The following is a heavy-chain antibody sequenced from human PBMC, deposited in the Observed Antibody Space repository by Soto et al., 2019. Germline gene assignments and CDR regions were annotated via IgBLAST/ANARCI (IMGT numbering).Heavy chain of an antibody. CDR3: AKDIDGVGDYGDH. D-gene: IGHD2-8*01. CDR1: GFTFDDYA. J-gene: IGHJ4*02. CDR2: ISWNSGSI. Sequence: DVQLVESGGGLVQPGRSLRLSCAASGFTFDDYAMHWVRQAPGKGLEWVSGISWNSGSIGYADSVKGRFTISRDNAKNSLYLQMNSLRAEDTALYYCAKDIDGVGDYGDHWGQGTLVTVSS. V-gene: IGHV3-9*01.